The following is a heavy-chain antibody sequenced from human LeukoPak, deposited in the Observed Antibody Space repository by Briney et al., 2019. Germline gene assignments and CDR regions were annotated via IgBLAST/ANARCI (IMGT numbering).Heavy chain of an antibody. J-gene: IGHJ6*02. D-gene: IGHD2-15*01. CDR3: ARDRRCSGGSCYSEHYYYGMDV. CDR2: IIPILGIA. V-gene: IGHV1-69*04. Sequence: SVKVSCKASGGTFSSYTISWVRQAPGQGLEWMGRIIPILGIANYAQKFQGRVTITADKSTSTAHMELSSLRSEDTAVYYCARDRRCSGGSCYSEHYYYGMDVWGQGTTVTVSS. CDR1: GGTFSSYT.